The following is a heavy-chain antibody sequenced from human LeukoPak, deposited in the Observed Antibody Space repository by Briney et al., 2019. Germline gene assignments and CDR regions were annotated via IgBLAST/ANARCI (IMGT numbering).Heavy chain of an antibody. CDR2: IYGSP. CDR1: GGSITDHF. CDR3: ARRFRTSASGILHHDAYDI. V-gene: IGHV4-4*09. Sequence: SETLSLTCTVSGGSITDHFWGWIRHTPGMGLEWIGHIYGSPTYNPSLKSRVTISDDTSENQIFLKLTSVTAADTAIYYCARRFRTSASGILHHDAYDIWGPGIEVIVSS. J-gene: IGHJ3*02. D-gene: IGHD3-10*01.